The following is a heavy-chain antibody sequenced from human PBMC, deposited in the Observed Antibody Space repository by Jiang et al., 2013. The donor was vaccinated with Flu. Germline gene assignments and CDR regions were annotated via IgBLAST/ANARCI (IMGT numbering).Heavy chain of an antibody. CDR3: ARERVLTAVADSTFFYDYGMDV. CDR2: INPSGGST. J-gene: IGHJ6*02. CDR1: GYTFTSYY. V-gene: IGHV1-46*03. D-gene: IGHD6-19*01. Sequence: VQLVESGAEVKKPGASVKVSCKASGYTFTSYYMHWVRQAPGQGLEWMGIINPSGGSTIYAQNFQGRVTMTRDTSTSTVYMELSSLRSGDTAVYYCARERVLTAVADSTFFYDYGMDVWGQGDHGHRLL.